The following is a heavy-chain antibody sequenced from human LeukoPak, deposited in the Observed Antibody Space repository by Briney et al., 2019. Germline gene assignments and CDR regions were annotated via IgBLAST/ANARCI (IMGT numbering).Heavy chain of an antibody. Sequence: SETLSLTCTVSGGSISSYYWSWIRQPAGKGLEWIGRIYTSGSTNYNPSLKSRVTMSVDTSKNQFSLKLSSVTAADTAVYYCASGSYCSGGSCWNYWGQGTLVTVSS. CDR1: GGSISSYY. CDR2: IYTSGST. D-gene: IGHD2-15*01. J-gene: IGHJ4*02. V-gene: IGHV4-4*07. CDR3: ASGSYCSGGSCWNY.